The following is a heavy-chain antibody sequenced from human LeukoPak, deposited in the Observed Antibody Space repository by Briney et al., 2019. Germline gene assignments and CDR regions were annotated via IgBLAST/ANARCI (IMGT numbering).Heavy chain of an antibody. CDR2: IYTSGST. CDR3: ASKACSGGSCYSGWNYYYYMDV. J-gene: IGHJ6*03. V-gene: IGHV4-61*02. CDR1: GGSISSGSYY. D-gene: IGHD2-15*01. Sequence: SQTLSLTCAVSGGSISSGSYYWSWIRQPAGKGLEWIGRIYTSGSTNYNPSLKSRVTISVDTSKNQFSLKLSSVTAADTAVYYCASKACSGGSCYSGWNYYYYMDVWGKGTTVTVSS.